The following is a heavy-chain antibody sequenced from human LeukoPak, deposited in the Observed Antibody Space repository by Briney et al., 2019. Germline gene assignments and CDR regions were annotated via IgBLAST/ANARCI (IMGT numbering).Heavy chain of an antibody. CDR2: IYYSGST. V-gene: IGHV4-59*11. Sequence: SETLSLTCTVSGGSISSHYWSWIRQPPGKGLEWIGYIYYSGSTNYNPSLKSRVTISVDTSKSQFSLKLSSVTAADTAVYYCARGYSGSYLGYWGQGTLVTVSS. J-gene: IGHJ4*02. CDR1: GGSISSHY. D-gene: IGHD1-26*01. CDR3: ARGYSGSYLGY.